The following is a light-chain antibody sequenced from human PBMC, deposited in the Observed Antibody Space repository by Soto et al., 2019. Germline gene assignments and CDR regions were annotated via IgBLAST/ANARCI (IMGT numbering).Light chain of an antibody. J-gene: IGKJ1*01. Sequence: QMTQSPSSLSASVGDRVTITCRASQGISSYLAWYQQKPGKAPKLLIYAASTLQSGVPSRFSGSGSGTEFTLTISSLQPEDFATYFCLQHDSYPWTFGQGTKVDI. CDR1: QGISSY. V-gene: IGKV1-9*01. CDR3: LQHDSYPWT. CDR2: AAS.